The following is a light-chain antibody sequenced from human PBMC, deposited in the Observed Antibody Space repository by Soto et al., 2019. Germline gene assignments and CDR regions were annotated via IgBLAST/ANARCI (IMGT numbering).Light chain of an antibody. V-gene: IGKV3-15*01. CDR1: QSFSST. Sequence: EIVMTQSPATLSVSQGERATLSCRASQSFSSTLAWYQQKPGQAPRLLIYDASTRATSIPARFSGSGSGTEFTLTISILQSEDFAVYYCQQYNKWPLTFGGGTKVEIK. CDR2: DAS. CDR3: QQYNKWPLT. J-gene: IGKJ4*01.